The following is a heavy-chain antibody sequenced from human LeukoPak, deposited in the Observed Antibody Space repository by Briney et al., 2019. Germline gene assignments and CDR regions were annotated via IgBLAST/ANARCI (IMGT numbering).Heavy chain of an antibody. Sequence: SETLSLTCGVYGGSFSGYYWNWIRQPPGKGLEWIGEINHSGSTNYNPSLKSRVTISVGTSKKQFSLKLSSVTAADTAVYYCARHARDTSDYFDYWGQGTLVTVSS. J-gene: IGHJ4*02. V-gene: IGHV4-34*01. CDR3: ARHARDTSDYFDY. CDR2: INHSGST. CDR1: GGSFSGYY. D-gene: IGHD3-22*01.